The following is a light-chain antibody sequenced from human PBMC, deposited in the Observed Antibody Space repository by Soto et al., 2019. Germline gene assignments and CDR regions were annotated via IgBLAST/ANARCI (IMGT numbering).Light chain of an antibody. CDR2: KTT. V-gene: IGKV1-5*03. CDR3: QQYNRYPP. J-gene: IGKJ1*01. CDR1: QSISSW. Sequence: DIQMTQSPSTLSASVGDRVTITCRASQSISSWLAWYQQKQGKAPKLLIYKTTSLESGVPSRFSGSGSGTEFALTISSLQRDGFASYYCQQYNRYPPFGQRTQVELK.